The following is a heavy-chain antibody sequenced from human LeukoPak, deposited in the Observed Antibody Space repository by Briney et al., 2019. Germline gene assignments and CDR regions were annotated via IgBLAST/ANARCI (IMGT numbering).Heavy chain of an antibody. V-gene: IGHV4-59*08. CDR2: IYYSGNT. J-gene: IGHJ4*02. CDR1: GVSINNLY. Sequence: PSETLSLTCTVSGVSINNLYWSWIRQPPGKALEWIGYIYYSGNTNYNPSLKSRVSISVDTSKNQFSLKLSSVTAADTAVYYCARYGLFSSDYWGQGTLVTVSS. CDR3: ARYGLFSSDY. D-gene: IGHD3-10*01.